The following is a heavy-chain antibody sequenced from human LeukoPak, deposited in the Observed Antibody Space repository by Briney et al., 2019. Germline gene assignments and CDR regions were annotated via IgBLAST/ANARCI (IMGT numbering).Heavy chain of an antibody. D-gene: IGHD3-10*01. J-gene: IGHJ4*02. CDR2: ITSGGTT. V-gene: IGHV3-23*01. CDR3: AKEGPGGSPDY. Sequence: GGSLRLSCAASEFTFSAYAMSWVRLAPGKGLQWVSSITSGGTTYYADSVRGRFTISRDNSKNTLYLQMNSLRADDTAVFYCAKEGPGGSPDYWGQGALVTVSS. CDR1: EFTFSAYA.